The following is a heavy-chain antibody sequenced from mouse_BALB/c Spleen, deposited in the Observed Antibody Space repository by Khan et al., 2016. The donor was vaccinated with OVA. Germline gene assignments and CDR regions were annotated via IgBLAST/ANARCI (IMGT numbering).Heavy chain of an antibody. V-gene: IGHV1S136*01. D-gene: IGHD1-1*01. CDR1: GYTFTSYV. CDR3: VRARFYYGSAYEGFAY. CDR2: ISPNSDGS. J-gene: IGHJ3*01. Sequence: VQLKESGPELVKPGASVKMSCKASGYTFTSYVMHWVKQKPRQGLEWIGYISPNSDGSKYNEKFRGKATLTSDKSSSTAYMELRSLTSEASAVYNCVRARFYYGSAYEGFAYWGQGTLVTVSA.